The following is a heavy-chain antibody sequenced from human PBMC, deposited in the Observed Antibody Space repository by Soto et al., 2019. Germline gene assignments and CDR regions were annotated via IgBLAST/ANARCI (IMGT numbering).Heavy chain of an antibody. J-gene: IGHJ6*03. CDR2: IYYSGST. CDR3: ARVGPHGDYYYYYMDV. CDR1: GGSISSGGYY. D-gene: IGHD4-17*01. V-gene: IGHV4-31*03. Sequence: QVQLQESGPGLVKPSQTLSLTCTVSGGSISSGGYYWSWIRQHPGKGLEWIGYIYYSGSTYYNPSLKSRVTISVDTSKNQFSLKLSSVTAADTAVYYCARVGPHGDYYYYYMDVWGKGTTVTVSS.